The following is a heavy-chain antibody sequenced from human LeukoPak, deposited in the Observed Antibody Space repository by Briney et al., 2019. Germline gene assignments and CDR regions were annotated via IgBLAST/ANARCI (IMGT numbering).Heavy chain of an antibody. CDR2: IYTSGST. V-gene: IGHV4-4*07. CDR1: GGSISGYY. CDR3: ARDLLVYCSSTSCGSHAFDI. Sequence: PSETLSLTCTVSGGSISGYYWSWIRQPAGKGLEWIGRIYTSGSTNYNPSLKSRVTMSVDTSKNQFSLKLSSVTAADTAVYYCARDLLVYCSSTSCGSHAFDIWGQGTMVTVSS. J-gene: IGHJ3*02. D-gene: IGHD2-2*01.